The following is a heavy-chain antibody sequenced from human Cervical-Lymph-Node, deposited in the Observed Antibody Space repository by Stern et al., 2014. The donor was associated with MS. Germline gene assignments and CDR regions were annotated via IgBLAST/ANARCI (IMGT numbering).Heavy chain of an antibody. CDR3: ARERPVSGSYEDWYDP. CDR1: GDSVSSNSAA. D-gene: IGHD3-3*01. Sequence: QVQLQQSGPGLVKPSQTLSLTCAISGDSVSSNSAAWSWVRQSPSRGLEWLGRTYYRSKWYSDYAESVKSRMTINTDTSKNQFSLHLNSVTPEDTALYYCARERPVSGSYEDWYDPWGQGILVTVSS. V-gene: IGHV6-1*01. J-gene: IGHJ5*02. CDR2: TYYRSKWYS.